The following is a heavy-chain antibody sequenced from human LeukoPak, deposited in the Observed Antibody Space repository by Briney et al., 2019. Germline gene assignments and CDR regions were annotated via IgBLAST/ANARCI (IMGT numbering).Heavy chain of an antibody. Sequence: ASVKVSCKASGYTFTGYYMHWVRQAPGQGLEWMGCINPNSGGTNYAQKFQGRVTMTRDTSISTAYMELSRLRSDDTAVYYCARALDYGDYVRPLDPWGQGTLVTVSS. CDR2: INPNSGGT. J-gene: IGHJ5*02. CDR1: GYTFTGYY. D-gene: IGHD4-17*01. CDR3: ARALDYGDYVRPLDP. V-gene: IGHV1-2*02.